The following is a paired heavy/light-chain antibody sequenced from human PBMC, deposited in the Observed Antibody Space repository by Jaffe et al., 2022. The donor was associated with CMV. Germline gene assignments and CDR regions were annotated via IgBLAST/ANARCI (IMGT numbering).Light chain of an antibody. V-gene: IGKV3-20*01. CDR1: QSINSAS. CDR2: AVS. Sequence: EIVLTQSPGTLSLSPGERATLSCRASQSINSASLTWYQQKAGQAPRLLIYAVSSRATGIPDRFSGSGSGTDFTLTISRLEPEDFAVYYCQQYGGPSYTFGQGTKLEIK. CDR3: QQYGGPSYT. J-gene: IGKJ2*01.
Heavy chain of an antibody. Sequence: QVQLVQSGAEVRQPGASVKISCRASGYTFTSYTLHWLRQAPGQGLEYMGIIAPNSGATVYTQKFQGRVTMTRDTSTGTVYMELSSLTSEDTAVFYCAREPGHNKFHFDSWGQGTRVTVSS. CDR1: GYTFTSYT. J-gene: IGHJ4*02. V-gene: IGHV1-46*01. D-gene: IGHD1-1*01. CDR2: IAPNSGAT. CDR3: AREPGHNKFHFDS.